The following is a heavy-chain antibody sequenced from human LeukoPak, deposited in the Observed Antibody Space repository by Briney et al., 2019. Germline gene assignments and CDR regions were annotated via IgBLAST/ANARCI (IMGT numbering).Heavy chain of an antibody. CDR3: ARRIAAAGLNWFDP. CDR2: IYPGDSDT. V-gene: IGHV5-51*01. CDR1: GYSITSYW. J-gene: IGHJ5*02. D-gene: IGHD6-13*01. Sequence: GESLQISCKGSGYSITSYWIGWVRQMPGKGLEWMGIIYPGDSDTRYSPSFQGQVTISADKSISTAYLQWSSLKASDTAMYYCARRIAAAGLNWFDPWGQGTLVTVSS.